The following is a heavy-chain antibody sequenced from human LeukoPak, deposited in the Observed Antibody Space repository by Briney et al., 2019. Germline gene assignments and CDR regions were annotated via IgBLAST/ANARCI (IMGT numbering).Heavy chain of an antibody. V-gene: IGHV4-59*12. J-gene: IGHJ1*01. CDR1: GGSITNYY. CDR2: IYYSGNT. Sequence: SETLSLTCTVSGGSITNYYWGWIRQPPGKGLEWMGYIYYSGNTKYNPSLKSRVTMSVDTSKNQFSLKLSSVTAADTAVYYCARMGYYYDSSGYWEYFQHWGQGTLVTVSS. D-gene: IGHD3-22*01. CDR3: ARMGYYYDSSGYWEYFQH.